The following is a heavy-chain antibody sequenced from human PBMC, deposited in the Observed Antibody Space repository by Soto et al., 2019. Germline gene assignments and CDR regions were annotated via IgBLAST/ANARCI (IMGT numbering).Heavy chain of an antibody. CDR2: IDPSDSQT. V-gene: IGHV5-10-1*01. CDR3: ARQIYDSDTGPNFQYYFDS. CDR1: GYSFAGYW. J-gene: IGHJ4*02. D-gene: IGHD3-22*01. Sequence: GESLKISCKGSGYSFAGYWITWVRQKPGKGLEWMGRIDPSDSQTYYSPAFRGHVTISATKSITTVFLQWSSLRASDTAMYYCARQIYDSDTGPNFQYYFDSWGQGTPVTVSS.